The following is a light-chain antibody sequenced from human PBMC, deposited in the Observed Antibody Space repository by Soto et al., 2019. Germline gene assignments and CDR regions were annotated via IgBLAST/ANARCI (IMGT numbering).Light chain of an antibody. CDR1: QSVSSSY. CDR3: QQYGSSPR. Sequence: PVTLDLAPGERATLSGRASQSVSSSYLAWYQQKPGQAPRLLIYGASSRATGIPDRFSGSGSGTDFTLTISRLEPEDFAVYYCQQYGSSPRFGQRTKVDIK. J-gene: IGKJ1*01. CDR2: GAS. V-gene: IGKV3-20*01.